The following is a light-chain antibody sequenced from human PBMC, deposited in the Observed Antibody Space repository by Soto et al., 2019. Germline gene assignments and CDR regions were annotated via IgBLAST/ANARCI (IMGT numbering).Light chain of an antibody. CDR1: SSDVGGYNY. CDR2: EVS. V-gene: IGLV2-14*01. J-gene: IGLJ1*01. CDR3: SSFTRSTIFV. Sequence: QSALTQPASVSGSPGQSITVSCTGTSSDVGGYNYVSWYQQYPGKAPKLMIYEVSNRPSGVSNRFSGSKSGNTASLNISGLQAEDEADYYCSSFTRSTIFVFGTATQLTVL.